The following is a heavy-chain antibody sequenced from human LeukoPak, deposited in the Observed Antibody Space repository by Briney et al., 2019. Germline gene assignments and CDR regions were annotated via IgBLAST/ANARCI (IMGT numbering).Heavy chain of an antibody. Sequence: PSQTLSLTCTVSGGSISSGSYYWRWIRQPAGRGLEWIGRIYTSGSTNYNPSLKSRVPISVDTSKNQFSLKLSSVTAADTAVYYCARDGRGSSSPFDYWGQGTLVTVSS. CDR2: IYTSGST. CDR1: GGSISSGSYY. CDR3: ARDGRGSSSPFDY. V-gene: IGHV4-61*02. D-gene: IGHD6-6*01. J-gene: IGHJ4*02.